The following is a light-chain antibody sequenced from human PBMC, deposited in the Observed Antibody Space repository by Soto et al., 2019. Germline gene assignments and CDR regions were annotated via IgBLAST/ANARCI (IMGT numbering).Light chain of an antibody. CDR3: SSYAGRNNVV. J-gene: IGLJ1*01. V-gene: IGLV2-8*01. CDR2: EVS. CDR1: SSDVGGYNY. Sequence: QSALTQPPSASGSPGQSVTISCTGTSSDVGGYNYVSWYQQHPDKATKLMIYEVSQRPSGVPDRFSGTKSGNTASLTVSGRQAEDEDDYYCSSYAGRNNVVFGTGTKLTVL.